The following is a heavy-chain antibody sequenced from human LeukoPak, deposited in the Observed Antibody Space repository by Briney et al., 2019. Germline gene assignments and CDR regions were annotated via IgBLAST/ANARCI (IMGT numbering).Heavy chain of an antibody. J-gene: IGHJ4*02. Sequence: GGSLRLSCAASGFTFSSYAMSWVRQAPGKGLEWVSAISGSGGSTYYADSVKGRSTISRDNSKNTLYLQMNSLRAEDTAVYYCAKDPLGYCSSTSCYVYWGQGTLVTVSS. CDR1: GFTFSSYA. CDR2: ISGSGGST. D-gene: IGHD2-2*01. CDR3: AKDPLGYCSSTSCYVY. V-gene: IGHV3-23*01.